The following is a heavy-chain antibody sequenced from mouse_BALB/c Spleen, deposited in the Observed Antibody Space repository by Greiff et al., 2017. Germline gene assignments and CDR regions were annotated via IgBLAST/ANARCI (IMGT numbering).Heavy chain of an antibody. V-gene: IGHV5-17*02. Sequence: EVQVVESGGGLVQPGGSRKLSCAASGFTFSSFGMHWVRQAPEKGLEWVAYISSGSSTIYYADTVKGRFTISRDNPKNTLFLQMTSLRSEDTAMYYCARSTYYGSSPYAMDYWGQGTSVTVSS. CDR1: GFTFSSFG. CDR3: ARSTYYGSSPYAMDY. CDR2: ISSGSSTI. D-gene: IGHD1-1*01. J-gene: IGHJ4*01.